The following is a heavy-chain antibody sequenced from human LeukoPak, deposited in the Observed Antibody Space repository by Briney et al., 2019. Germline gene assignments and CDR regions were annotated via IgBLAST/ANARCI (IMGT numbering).Heavy chain of an antibody. Sequence: ASAKVSCKVSGYTLTELSMHWVRQAPGKGLEWMGGFDPEDGETIYAQKFQGRVTMTEDTSTDTAYMELSSLRSEDTAVYYCATGLLPTNYYDSSGPDYWGQGTLVTVSS. CDR1: GYTLTELS. CDR2: FDPEDGET. J-gene: IGHJ4*02. CDR3: ATGLLPTNYYDSSGPDY. D-gene: IGHD3-22*01. V-gene: IGHV1-24*01.